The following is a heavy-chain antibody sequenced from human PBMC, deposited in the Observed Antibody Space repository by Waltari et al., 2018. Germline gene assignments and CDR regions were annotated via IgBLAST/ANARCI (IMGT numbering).Heavy chain of an antibody. D-gene: IGHD6-13*01. CDR3: ARGGGAAAGSFDY. CDR2: IKHRGGS. V-gene: IGHV4-34*01. J-gene: IGHJ4*02. CDR1: GGSFSGYY. Sequence: QVQLQQWGAGLLKPSETLSLTCAVYGGSFSGYYWSWIRQPPGKGLEWIGEIKHRGGSNNNPSVKSRVTISGDTSKNQFSLKLSAGTAAETAVYYCARGGGAAAGSFDYWGQGTLVTVSS.